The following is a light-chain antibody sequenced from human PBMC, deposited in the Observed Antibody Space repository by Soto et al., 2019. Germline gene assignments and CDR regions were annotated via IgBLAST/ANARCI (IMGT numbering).Light chain of an antibody. J-gene: IGKJ1*01. V-gene: IGKV1-39*01. CDR3: QQSYSTPRT. Sequence: DIQMTQSPSSLSASVGDIFTITFRASQSISSYLNWYQQKPGKAPKLLIYAASSLQSGVPSRFSGSGSGTDFTLTISSLQPEDFATYYCQQSYSTPRTFGQGTKVDIK. CDR1: QSISSY. CDR2: AAS.